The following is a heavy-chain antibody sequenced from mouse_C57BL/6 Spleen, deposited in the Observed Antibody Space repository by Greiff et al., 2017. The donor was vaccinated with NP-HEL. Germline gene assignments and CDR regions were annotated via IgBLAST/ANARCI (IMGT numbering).Heavy chain of an antibody. J-gene: IGHJ2*01. D-gene: IGHD1-1*01. V-gene: IGHV1-15*01. Sequence: LQQSGAELVRPGASVTLSCKASGYTFTDYEMHWVKQTPVHGLEWIGAIDPETGGTAYNQKFKGKAILTADKSSSTAYMELRSLTSEDSAVYYCTRVVITTVVADYFDYWGQGTTLTVSS. CDR3: TRVVITTVVADYFDY. CDR2: IDPETGGT. CDR1: GYTFTDYE.